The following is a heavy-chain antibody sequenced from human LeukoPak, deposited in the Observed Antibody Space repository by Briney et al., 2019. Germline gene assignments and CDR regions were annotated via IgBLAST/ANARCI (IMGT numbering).Heavy chain of an antibody. CDR2: IYYSGST. Sequence: SETLSLTCTVSGGSISSSSYYWGWIRQPPGKGLEWIGSIYYSGSTYYNPSLKSRVTISVDTSKNQFSLKLSPVTAADTAVYYCARRQYCSSTSCPDNWFDPWGQGTLVTVSS. J-gene: IGHJ5*02. CDR3: ARRQYCSSTSCPDNWFDP. CDR1: GGSISSSSYY. D-gene: IGHD2-2*01. V-gene: IGHV4-39*01.